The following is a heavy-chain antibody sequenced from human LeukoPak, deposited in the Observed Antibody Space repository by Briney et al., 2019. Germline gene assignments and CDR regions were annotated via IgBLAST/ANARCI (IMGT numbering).Heavy chain of an antibody. J-gene: IGHJ3*02. V-gene: IGHV4-59*08. CDR2: IYYSGST. CDR1: GGSISSYY. D-gene: IGHD3-3*01. CDR3: ARVPPDYGFWSGDAFDI. Sequence: SETLSLTCTVSGGSISSYYWSWIRQPPGKGLEWVGYIYYSGSTNYNPSLKSRVTISVDTSKNQFSLKLSSVTAADTAVYYCARVPPDYGFWSGDAFDIWGQGTMVTVSS.